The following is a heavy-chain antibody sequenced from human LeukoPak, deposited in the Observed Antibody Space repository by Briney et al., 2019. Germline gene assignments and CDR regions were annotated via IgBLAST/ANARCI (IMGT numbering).Heavy chain of an antibody. V-gene: IGHV3-20*04. J-gene: IGHJ6*03. Sequence: GGSLSLSCAASGFTFDDYGMSWVRQAPGKGLEWVSGINWNGGSTCYADSVKGRFTISRDNAKNSLYLQMNSLRAEDTALYYCARDAPNPIAAAGHYYYYYYMDVWGKGTTVTVSS. CDR1: GFTFDDYG. D-gene: IGHD6-13*01. CDR3: ARDAPNPIAAAGHYYYYYYMDV. CDR2: INWNGGST.